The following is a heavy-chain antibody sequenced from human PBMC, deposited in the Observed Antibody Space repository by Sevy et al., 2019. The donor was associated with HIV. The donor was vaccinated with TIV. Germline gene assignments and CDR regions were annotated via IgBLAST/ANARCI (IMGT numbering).Heavy chain of an antibody. CDR3: ATVGRAARRNGDYYYYYGMDV. J-gene: IGHJ6*02. V-gene: IGHV1-24*01. CDR2: FDPEDGET. D-gene: IGHD6-6*01. Sequence: ASVKVSCKVSGYTLTELSMHWVRQAPGKGLEWMGGFDPEDGETIYAQKFQGRVTMTEDTSTDTAYMELSSLGSEDTAVYYCATVGRAARRNGDYYYYYGMDVWGQGTTVTVSS. CDR1: GYTLTELS.